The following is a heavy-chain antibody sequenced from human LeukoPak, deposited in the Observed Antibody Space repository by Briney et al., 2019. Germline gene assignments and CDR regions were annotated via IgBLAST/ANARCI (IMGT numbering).Heavy chain of an antibody. CDR1: GYTFTDYA. J-gene: IGHJ4*02. CDR2: ITTGRGET. D-gene: IGHD6-19*01. V-gene: IGHV1-3*04. CDR3: ARGGKQWRGGNYFDS. Sequence: ASVKVSCKASGYTFTDYALHWVRQAPGQSLEWMGWITTGRGETRYSQEVQRRITFTRDTSASTVYMDLSDLRSDDTAVYYCARGGKQWRGGNYFDSWGQGTLAAVSS.